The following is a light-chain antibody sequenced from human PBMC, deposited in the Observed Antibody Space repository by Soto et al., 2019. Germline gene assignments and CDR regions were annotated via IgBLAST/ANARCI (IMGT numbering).Light chain of an antibody. J-gene: IGKJ4*01. CDR3: QQYNSYPLT. CDR1: QSISSW. V-gene: IGKV1-5*01. Sequence: DIQMTQSPSTLSSSVGDRVTITCRASQSISSWLAWYKQKPGKAPKLLIYDASSLESGVPSRFRGSGSGTEFTLTISSLKPDDFATYYCQQYNSYPLTFGGGTKVDIK. CDR2: DAS.